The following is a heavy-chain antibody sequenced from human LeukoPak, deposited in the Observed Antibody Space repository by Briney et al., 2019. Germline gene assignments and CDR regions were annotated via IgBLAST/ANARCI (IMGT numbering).Heavy chain of an antibody. Sequence: SETLSLTCTVSGGSISSGSYYWSWIRQPAGKGLEWIGRIYTSGSTNYNPSLKSRVTISVDTSKNQFSLKLSSVTAADTAVYYCARDQGSGSLAAAATLGYWGQGTLVTVSS. J-gene: IGHJ4*02. D-gene: IGHD6-13*01. CDR3: ARDQGSGSLAAAATLGY. CDR2: IYTSGST. V-gene: IGHV4-61*02. CDR1: GGSISSGSYY.